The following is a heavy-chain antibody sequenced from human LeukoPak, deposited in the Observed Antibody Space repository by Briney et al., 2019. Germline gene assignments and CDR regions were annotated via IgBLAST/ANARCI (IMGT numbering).Heavy chain of an antibody. CDR2: INQDGSII. D-gene: IGHD3-22*01. CDR3: ATSDDSSGSD. CDR1: GFTFSGYW. V-gene: IGHV3-7*01. J-gene: IGHJ4*02. Sequence: GGSLRLSCAASGFTFSGYWMSWVRQAPGKGLEWVANINQDGSIIHYVDSAKGRFTISRDNAKNSLYLQMNYLRAEDTALYCCATSDDSSGSDWGQGTLVTVSS.